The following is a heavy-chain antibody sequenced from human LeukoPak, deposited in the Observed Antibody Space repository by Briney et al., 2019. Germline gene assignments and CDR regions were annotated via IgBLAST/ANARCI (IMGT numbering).Heavy chain of an antibody. CDR1: GFTFSNCG. D-gene: IGHD3-10*01. Sequence: GGSLRLSCATSGFTFSNCGMSWVRQAPGRGLQWLSVIGGDGTTYYADSVKGRFTVSRDNSENTLYLQMNSLRAEDTAVYYCAKGPYGLGIYYGMDVWGQGTTVTV. CDR3: AKGPYGLGIYYGMDV. J-gene: IGHJ6*02. V-gene: IGHV3-23*01. CDR2: IGGDGTT.